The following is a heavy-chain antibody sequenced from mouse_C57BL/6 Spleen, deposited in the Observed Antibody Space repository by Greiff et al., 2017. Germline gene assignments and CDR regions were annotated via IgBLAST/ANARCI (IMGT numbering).Heavy chain of an antibody. Sequence: EVQLQESGPGLVKPSQSLSLTCSVTGYSITSGYYWNWIRQFPGNKLEWMGYISYDGSNNYNPSLKNRISITRDTSKNQFFLKLNSVTTEDTATYYCARVNRDYFDYWGQGTTLTVSS. J-gene: IGHJ2*01. V-gene: IGHV3-6*01. CDR3: ARVNRDYFDY. CDR1: GYSITSGYY. CDR2: ISYDGSN.